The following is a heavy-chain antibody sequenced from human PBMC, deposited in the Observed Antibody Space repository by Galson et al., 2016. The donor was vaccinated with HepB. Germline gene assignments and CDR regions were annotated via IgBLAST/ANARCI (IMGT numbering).Heavy chain of an antibody. V-gene: IGHV3-30-3*01. CDR3: ARGRGSDLGWVFDL. D-gene: IGHD1-26*01. J-gene: IGHJ2*01. CDR2: ISYDGSKK. CDR1: GFILSTYP. Sequence: SLRLSCAASGFILSTYPIHWVRQAPXKGLXXVAVISYDGSKKYYVDSLKGRFTISRDNSRSTVYLQMNSLRADDTAVYYCARGRGSDLGWVFDLWGRGALVTVSS.